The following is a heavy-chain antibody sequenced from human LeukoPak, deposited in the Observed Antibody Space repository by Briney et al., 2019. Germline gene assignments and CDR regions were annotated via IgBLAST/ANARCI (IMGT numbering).Heavy chain of an antibody. CDR3: ARRPPGYDFWSGYYKPYYFDY. J-gene: IGHJ4*02. CDR2: IYYGGST. D-gene: IGHD3-3*01. V-gene: IGHV4-39*01. CDR1: GGSISSSSYY. Sequence: SETLSLTCTVSGGSISSSSYYWGWIRQPPGKGLEWIGSIYYGGSTYYNPSLKTRVTISVDTSKKQFSLKLGSVTAADTAVYYCARRPPGYDFWSGYYKPYYFDYWGQGTLVTVSS.